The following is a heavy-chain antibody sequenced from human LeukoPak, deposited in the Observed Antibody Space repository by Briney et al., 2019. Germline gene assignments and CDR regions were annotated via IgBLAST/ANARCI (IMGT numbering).Heavy chain of an antibody. Sequence: SETLSLTCAVYGGSFSGYYWSWIRQPPGKGLEWIGEINHSGSTNYNPSLKSRVTISVDTSKNQFSLKLSSVTAADTAVYYCATTTRLADAFDIWGQGTMVTVSS. CDR3: ATTTRLADAFDI. CDR1: GGSFSGYY. CDR2: INHSGST. J-gene: IGHJ3*02. V-gene: IGHV4-34*01. D-gene: IGHD4-17*01.